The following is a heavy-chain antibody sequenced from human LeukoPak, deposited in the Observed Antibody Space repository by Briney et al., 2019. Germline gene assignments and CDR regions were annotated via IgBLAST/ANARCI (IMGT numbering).Heavy chain of an antibody. D-gene: IGHD3-22*01. CDR1: GFTFSSHA. CDR2: MRGSGGTT. Sequence: SGGSLRLSCAASGFTFSSHAMSWVRQAPGKGLEWVSAMRGSGGTTDYADAVKGRLTISRDNSKNTLYLQMNSLRAEDTAIYYCAKDRVEYYYDSSGYYQWGHWGQGTLVTVSS. V-gene: IGHV3-23*01. J-gene: IGHJ4*02. CDR3: AKDRVEYYYDSSGYYQWGH.